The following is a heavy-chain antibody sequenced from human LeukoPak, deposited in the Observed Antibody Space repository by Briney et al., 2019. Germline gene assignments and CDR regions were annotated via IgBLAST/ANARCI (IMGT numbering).Heavy chain of an antibody. CDR2: IYSGGNT. Sequence: PGGSLRLSCAASGFTVSRNYMSWVRQAPGKGLEWVSVIYSGGNTYYADFVKGRFTISRDSSKNTLYLQINSLTAEDTAVYYCANLPRGDYWGLGTLVTASS. V-gene: IGHV3-53*01. D-gene: IGHD3-10*01. CDR3: ANLPRGDY. J-gene: IGHJ4*02. CDR1: GFTVSRNY.